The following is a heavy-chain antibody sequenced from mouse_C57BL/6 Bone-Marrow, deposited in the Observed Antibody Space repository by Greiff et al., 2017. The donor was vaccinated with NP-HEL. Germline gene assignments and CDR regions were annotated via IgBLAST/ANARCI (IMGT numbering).Heavy chain of an antibody. CDR3: ARTLIYYYGSSYEEGAMDY. D-gene: IGHD1-1*01. V-gene: IGHV2-2*01. CDR1: GFSLTSYG. J-gene: IGHJ4*01. CDR2: IWRGGST. Sequence: VQLQQSGPGLVQPSQSLSITCTVSGFSLTSYGVHWVRQSPGKGLEWLGVIWRGGSTDYNAAFISRLSISKDNSKSQVFFKMNSLQADDTAIYYCARTLIYYYGSSYEEGAMDYWGQGTSVTVSS.